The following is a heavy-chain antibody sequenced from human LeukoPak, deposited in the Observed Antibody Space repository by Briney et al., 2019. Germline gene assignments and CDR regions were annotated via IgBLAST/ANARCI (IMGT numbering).Heavy chain of an antibody. V-gene: IGHV3-9*01. CDR1: GFTFDDYA. CDR3: ARDARPLMVRGVEDY. Sequence: QTGGSLRLSCAASGFTFDDYAMHWVRQAPGKGLEWVSGISWNSGSIGYADSVKGRFTISRDNSKNTLYLQMNSLRAEDTAVYYCARDARPLMVRGVEDYWGQGTLVTVSS. J-gene: IGHJ4*02. CDR2: ISWNSGSI. D-gene: IGHD3-10*01.